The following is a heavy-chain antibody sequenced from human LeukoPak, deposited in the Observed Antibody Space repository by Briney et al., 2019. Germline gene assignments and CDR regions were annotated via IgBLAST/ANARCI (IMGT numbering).Heavy chain of an antibody. CDR3: TLTYSSAWGSFDY. CDR1: GYTFTVYY. D-gene: IGHD6-19*01. V-gene: IGHV1-2*02. Sequence: ASVKVSCTASGYTFTVYYIHWVRQAPGQGLEWMGSINPNSGGTDYAQNFEGRVTMTRDTSISTAYMELSRLRSDDTAVFFCTLTYSSAWGSFDYWGQGTLVTVSS. J-gene: IGHJ4*02. CDR2: INPNSGGT.